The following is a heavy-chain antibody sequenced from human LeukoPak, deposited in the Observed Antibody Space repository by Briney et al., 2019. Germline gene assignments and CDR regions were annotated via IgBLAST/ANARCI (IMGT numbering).Heavy chain of an antibody. J-gene: IGHJ4*02. CDR3: ARGIEAAGTDY. CDR2: IYSDGSGT. D-gene: IGHD6-13*01. Sequence: PGGALRLSCTASGFTFSNYWMYWLRQAPGKGPLWVLHIYSDGSGTSYADSVRGRFTSSRDNAKNTLYLQMNRLRAEDTAVYYCARGIEAAGTDYWGQGTLVTVSS. CDR1: GFTFSNYW. V-gene: IGHV3-74*01.